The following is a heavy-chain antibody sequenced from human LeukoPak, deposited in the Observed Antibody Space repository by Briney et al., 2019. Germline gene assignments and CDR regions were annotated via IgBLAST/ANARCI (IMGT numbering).Heavy chain of an antibody. CDR2: ISAYNGNT. V-gene: IGHV1-18*01. J-gene: IGHJ4*02. Sequence: GASVKVSCKASGYTFSGYGITWVRQAPGQGLEWMGWISAYNGNTKNAQKFQGRVTMTTDTSTSTAYMELSSLRAEDTAVYYCARVVDHDYSDYYLDYWGQGTLVTVSS. CDR1: GYTFSGYG. CDR3: ARVVDHDYSDYYLDY. D-gene: IGHD4-11*01.